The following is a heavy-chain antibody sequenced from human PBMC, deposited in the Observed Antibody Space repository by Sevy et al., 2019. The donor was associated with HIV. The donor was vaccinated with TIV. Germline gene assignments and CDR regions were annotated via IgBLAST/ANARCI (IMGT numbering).Heavy chain of an antibody. CDR1: VFTFNIYT. CDR2: NCFGGDTK. D-gene: IGHD2-8*01. Sequence: GGSLRLSCTASVFTFNIYTMSWVRQAPGKGLEWVSTNCFGGDTKNYADSVKGRFTISRDNSKRTVYLQMNSLRVEDSAVYYCAREGCTRPHDYWGQGTLVTVSS. V-gene: IGHV3-23*01. CDR3: AREGCTRPHDY. J-gene: IGHJ4*02.